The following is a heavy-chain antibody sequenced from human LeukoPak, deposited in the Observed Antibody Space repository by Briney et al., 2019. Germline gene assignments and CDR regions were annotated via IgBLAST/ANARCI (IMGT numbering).Heavy chain of an antibody. D-gene: IGHD1-1*01. CDR2: LYSGGNT. CDR3: ARDIPELVIP. Sequence: TGGSLRLSCAVSGFTVSSTDMSWVRQAPGKGLEWVSVLYSGGNTYYADSVKGRFTISRDSSKNTLYLQMNSLRAEDTAVYYCARDIPELVIPWGQGTLVTVSS. V-gene: IGHV3-66*01. CDR1: GFTVSSTD. J-gene: IGHJ5*02.